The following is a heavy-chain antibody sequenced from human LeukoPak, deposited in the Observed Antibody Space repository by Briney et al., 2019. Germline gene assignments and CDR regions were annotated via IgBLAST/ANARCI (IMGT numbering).Heavy chain of an antibody. V-gene: IGHV4-30-4*08. CDR1: SGSICSGDYY. CDR2: IYYSGST. J-gene: IGHJ4*02. CDR3: ARDRASTRRGSYFDY. Sequence: PSQTLSLTCTVSSGSICSGDYYWSSIRQPPGKGLERNGYIYYSGSTYYNPSLKSRFTISVDTSKNQFSLKLSSVTATDTAVYYCARDRASTRRGSYFDYWGQGTLVTVSS. D-gene: IGHD1-26*01.